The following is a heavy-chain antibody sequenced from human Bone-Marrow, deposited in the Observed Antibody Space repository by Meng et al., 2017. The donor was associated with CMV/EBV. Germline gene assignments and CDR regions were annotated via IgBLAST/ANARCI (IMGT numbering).Heavy chain of an antibody. Sequence: ASVKVSCKASGYTFTSYDINWVRQATGQGLEWMGWMNPNSGNTGYAQKLQGRVTITTNTSTSTAYMELRSLRSEDTAVYYCARVTVINTSWHPNYGMDVWGQGTTVTVSS. CDR1: GYTFTSYD. J-gene: IGHJ6*02. D-gene: IGHD2-2*01. CDR2: MNPNSGNT. CDR3: ARVTVINTSWHPNYGMDV. V-gene: IGHV1-8*03.